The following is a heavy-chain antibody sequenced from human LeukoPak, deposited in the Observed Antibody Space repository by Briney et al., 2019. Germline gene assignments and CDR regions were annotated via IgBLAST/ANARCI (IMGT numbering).Heavy chain of an antibody. D-gene: IGHD6-19*01. J-gene: IGHJ3*02. Sequence: ASVKVSCKASGYTFTSYGIIWMRQAPGQGLEWMGWISTYNGNTNYAQKLQGRVTMTTDTSTSTAYMELRSLRSDDTAVYYCARGITVAGDHDAFDIWGQGTMVTVSS. CDR3: ARGITVAGDHDAFDI. V-gene: IGHV1-18*01. CDR2: ISTYNGNT. CDR1: GYTFTSYG.